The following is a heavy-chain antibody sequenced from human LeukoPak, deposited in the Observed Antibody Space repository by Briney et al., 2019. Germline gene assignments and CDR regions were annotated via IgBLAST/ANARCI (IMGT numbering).Heavy chain of an antibody. CDR3: ARGSDDFWSGYQNWFDP. CDR2: IYYSGST. V-gene: IGHV4-59*01. D-gene: IGHD3-3*01. Sequence: SETLSLTCTVSGGSISSYYWSWIRQPPGKGLEWIGYIYYSGSTNYNPSLKSRVTISVDTSKNQFSLKLGSVTAADTAVYYCARGSDDFWSGYQNWFDPWGQGTLVTVSS. J-gene: IGHJ5*02. CDR1: GGSISSYY.